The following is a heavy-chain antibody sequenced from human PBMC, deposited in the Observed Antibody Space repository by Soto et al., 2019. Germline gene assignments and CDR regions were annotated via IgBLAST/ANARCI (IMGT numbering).Heavy chain of an antibody. D-gene: IGHD6-13*01. CDR1: GYSFTSYW. CDR2: IDPSDSYT. Sequence: EVQLVQSGAEVKKPGESLRISCKGSGYSFTSYWISWVRQMPGKGLEWMGRIDPSDSYTNYSPSFQGHVTISADKSISTAYLQWSSLKASDTAVYYCAKVQAAAGENELTFDYWGQGTLVTVSS. CDR3: AKVQAAAGENELTFDY. V-gene: IGHV5-10-1*01. J-gene: IGHJ4*02.